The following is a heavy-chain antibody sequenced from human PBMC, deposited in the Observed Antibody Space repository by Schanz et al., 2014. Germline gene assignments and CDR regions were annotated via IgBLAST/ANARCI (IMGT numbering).Heavy chain of an antibody. D-gene: IGHD6-13*01. CDR3: ASSGAGYSSSWDFAY. J-gene: IGHJ4*02. CDR2: IIPSLGLA. Sequence: VQLEQSGAEVKKPGSSVKVSCKASGGTFSSFGINWVRQAPGQGLEWMGRIIPSLGLAKYEQKFQDKVTITADTSTTTAYMDVSSLRSEDTAVYYCASSGAGYSSSWDFAYWGQGTLVNDSS. V-gene: IGHV1-69*02. CDR1: GGTFSSFG.